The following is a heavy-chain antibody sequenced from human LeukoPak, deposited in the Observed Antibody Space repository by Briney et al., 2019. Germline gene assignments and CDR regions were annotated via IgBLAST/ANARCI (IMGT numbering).Heavy chain of an antibody. CDR3: ARQMTTVTGRDAFDI. V-gene: IGHV5-51*01. CDR2: IYPGDSDT. D-gene: IGHD4-17*01. Sequence: GESLKISCKGSGYSFTSYWIGWVRQMPGKGLERMGIIYPGDSDTRYSPSFQGQVTISADKSISTAYLQWSSLKASDTAMYYCARQMTTVTGRDAFDIWGQGTMVTVSS. CDR1: GYSFTSYW. J-gene: IGHJ3*02.